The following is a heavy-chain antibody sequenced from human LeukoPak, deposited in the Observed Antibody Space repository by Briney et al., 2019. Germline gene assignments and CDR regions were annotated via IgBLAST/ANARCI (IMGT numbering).Heavy chain of an antibody. CDR3: ARAESSGWIFDY. J-gene: IGHJ4*02. Sequence: PSGTLSLICTVSGGSTSSYYWSWFRQPPGRGLEWIGYIFYSGGTNYNPSLKSRVTISVDTSKNQFSLKLRSVTAADTAVYYCARAESSGWIFDYWGQGTLVTVSS. V-gene: IGHV4-59*12. CDR1: GGSTSSYY. D-gene: IGHD6-19*01. CDR2: IFYSGGT.